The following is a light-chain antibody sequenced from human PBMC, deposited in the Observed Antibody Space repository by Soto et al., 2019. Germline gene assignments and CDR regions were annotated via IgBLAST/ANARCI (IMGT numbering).Light chain of an antibody. CDR2: AAS. CDR3: KKYSSVPV. V-gene: IGKV1-27*01. CDR1: QDIRNF. Sequence: DIQMTQSPTSLSASVGDRVTITCRASQDIRNFVAWYQQKPGKAPKLLIYAASTLQSGVPSRFSGSGSGTEFTLTINSLQPEDDATYSCKKYSSVPVFGPGTKVEIK. J-gene: IGKJ3*01.